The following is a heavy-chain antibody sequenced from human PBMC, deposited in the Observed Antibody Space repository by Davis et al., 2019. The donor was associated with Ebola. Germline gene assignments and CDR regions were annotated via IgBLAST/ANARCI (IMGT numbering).Heavy chain of an antibody. D-gene: IGHD6-13*01. CDR1: GSTFTSYG. CDR3: ARMAAAGTKLDV. CDR2: ISTYNGNT. Sequence: AASVKVSCTASGSTFTSYGISWVRQAPRQGLEWMGWISTYNGNTNFAQKLQGRVTMTTDTSTSSAYMELRSLRSDDTAVYYCARMAAAGTKLDVWGQGTTVTVSS. J-gene: IGHJ6*02. V-gene: IGHV1-18*04.